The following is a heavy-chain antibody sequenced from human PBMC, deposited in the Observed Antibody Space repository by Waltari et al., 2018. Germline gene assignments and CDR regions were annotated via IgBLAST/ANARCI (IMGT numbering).Heavy chain of an antibody. Sequence: EVQLVESGGGLIQPGGSLRLSCAASGFTVSTNYMRWVRQAPARGLEWVSVIYSGGSTYYADSGKGRFTISRDNSKNTLYLQMNSLRAEDTAVYYCARGRRYDYVWGSYRPTDYWGQGTLVTVSS. J-gene: IGHJ4*02. CDR2: IYSGGST. V-gene: IGHV3-53*01. CDR3: ARGRRYDYVWGSYRPTDY. D-gene: IGHD3-16*02. CDR1: GFTVSTNY.